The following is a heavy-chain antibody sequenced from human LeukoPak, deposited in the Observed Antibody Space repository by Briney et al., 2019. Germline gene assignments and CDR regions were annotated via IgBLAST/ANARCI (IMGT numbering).Heavy chain of an antibody. CDR1: GGSFSGYY. CDR3: ARGRMVRGTIVY. V-gene: IGHV4-34*01. Sequence: SETLSLTCAVYGGSFSGYYWSWIRQPPGKGLEWIGEINHSGSTNYNPSLKSRVTISEDTSKNQDSLKLSSVHAADTAVYYCARGRMVRGTIVYWRQGTLVSVPS. J-gene: IGHJ4*02. D-gene: IGHD3-10*01. CDR2: INHSGST.